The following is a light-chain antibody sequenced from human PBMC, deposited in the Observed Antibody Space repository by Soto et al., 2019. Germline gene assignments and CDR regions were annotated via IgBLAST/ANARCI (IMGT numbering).Light chain of an antibody. CDR2: AAS. J-gene: IGKJ5*01. V-gene: IGKV1-39*01. CDR1: QSISSY. CDR3: QQSYSRT. Sequence: IQMTQSPSSLSASVGDRVTITCPASQSISSYLNWYQQKPGKAPKLLIYAASSLQGGVPSRFSVSGSGTDFTLTIRRLQPEDFATYYCQQSYSRTFGQGTRLEIK.